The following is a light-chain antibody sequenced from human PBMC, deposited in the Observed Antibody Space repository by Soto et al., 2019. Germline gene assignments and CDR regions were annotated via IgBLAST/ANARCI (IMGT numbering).Light chain of an antibody. CDR2: WAS. J-gene: IGKJ5*01. CDR3: QQYYSAPIT. CDR1: QSVLYSSNNNNY. Sequence: DIVMTQSPDSLAVSLGERATINCKSSQSVLYSSNNNNYLAWYQQKPGRPPNLLISWASTRESGVPDRFSGSGSGTDFTLTISSLQAEDVAVYYCQQYYSAPITFGQGTRLEIE. V-gene: IGKV4-1*01.